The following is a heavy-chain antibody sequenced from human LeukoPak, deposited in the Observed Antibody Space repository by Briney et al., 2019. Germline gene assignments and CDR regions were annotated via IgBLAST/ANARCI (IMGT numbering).Heavy chain of an antibody. D-gene: IGHD3-10*01. CDR3: TWITTVQGAIGY. CDR1: GFTFSDAW. Sequence: GGSLRLSCAAYGFTFSDAWMSWVRQAPGKGLEWVGRIISKGEGGTTDYAAFVNGRITISREDSKNTVHLQMNSLRSEDTAVYYCTWITTVQGAIGYWGQGTLVTVSS. J-gene: IGHJ4*02. V-gene: IGHV3-15*01. CDR2: IISKGEGGTT.